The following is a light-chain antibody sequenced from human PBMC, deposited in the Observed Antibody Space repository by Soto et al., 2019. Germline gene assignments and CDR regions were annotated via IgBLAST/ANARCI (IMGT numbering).Light chain of an antibody. CDR3: QQRSNWPLT. V-gene: IGKV3-11*01. CDR2: DAS. CDR1: PSVSSY. J-gene: IGKJ4*01. Sequence: EIVLTHSRATLSLSPGEVATLSCRASPSVSSYLAWYQKKPGQAPRLLIYDASNRATGIPARFSGSGSGTDFTLTISSLEPEDFAVYYCQQRSNWPLTFGGGPKVDI.